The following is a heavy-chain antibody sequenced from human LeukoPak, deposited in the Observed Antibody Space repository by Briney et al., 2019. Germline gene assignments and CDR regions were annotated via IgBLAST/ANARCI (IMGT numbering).Heavy chain of an antibody. V-gene: IGHV4-39*01. D-gene: IGHD6-19*01. Sequence: SETLSLTCTVSGGSISSSSYYWGWIRQPPGKGLEWIGSIYYSGSTYYNPSLKSRVTISVDTSKNQFSLKLSSVTAADTAVYYCARAGYSSGWYRGWWFDPWGQGTLVTVSS. CDR3: ARAGYSSGWYRGWWFDP. CDR2: IYYSGST. CDR1: GGSISSSSYY. J-gene: IGHJ5*02.